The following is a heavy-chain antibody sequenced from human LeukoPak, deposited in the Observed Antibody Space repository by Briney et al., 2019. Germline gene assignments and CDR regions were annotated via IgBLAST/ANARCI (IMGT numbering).Heavy chain of an antibody. J-gene: IGHJ4*02. CDR1: GYTFTSYY. CDR2: INPNSGDT. V-gene: IGHV1-2*06. D-gene: IGHD2-2*01. CDR3: ARDYCSSTSCLFDY. Sequence: PEASVKVSCKASGYTFTSYYMHWVRQAPGQGLEWVGRINPNSGDTNYAQKFQGRVAMTRDTSIATAFMDLTRLRSDDTAVYYCARDYCSSTSCLFDYWGQGTLVTVSS.